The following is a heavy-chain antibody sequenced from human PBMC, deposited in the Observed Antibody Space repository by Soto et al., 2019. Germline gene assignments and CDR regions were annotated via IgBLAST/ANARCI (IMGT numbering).Heavy chain of an antibody. V-gene: IGHV3-23*01. CDR1: GFTFSSYA. Sequence: EVQLLESGGGLVQPGGSLRLSCAASGFTFSSYAMSWVRQAPGKGLEWVSAISGSGGSTYYADSVKGRFTISRDNSKNTLYLQMNSLRAEDTAVYYCAKGTSRVHDYYYYLGVWGKGTTVTVS. CDR2: ISGSGGST. J-gene: IGHJ6*03. CDR3: AKGTSRVHDYYYYLGV.